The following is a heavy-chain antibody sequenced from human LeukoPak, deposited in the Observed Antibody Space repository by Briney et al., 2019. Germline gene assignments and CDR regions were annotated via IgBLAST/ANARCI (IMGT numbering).Heavy chain of an antibody. CDR1: GFTFASYA. J-gene: IGHJ4*02. D-gene: IGHD3-10*01. Sequence: GGFLRLSCAASGFTFASYAMSWVRQAPGQGLEWVSGISGSGSTTYYADSVKGRFAISRDNSKNTLYLQMNSLRAEDTAVYYCVKELWFGELLYRDWGQGTLVTVSS. CDR3: VKELWFGELLYRD. V-gene: IGHV3-23*01. CDR2: ISGSGSTT.